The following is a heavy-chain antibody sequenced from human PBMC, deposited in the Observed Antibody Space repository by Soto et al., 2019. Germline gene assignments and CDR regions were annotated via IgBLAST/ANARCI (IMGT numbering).Heavy chain of an antibody. CDR1: GFTFNNYA. D-gene: IGHD3-22*01. Sequence: EVQVLESGGGVVQPGGSLRLSCVASGFTFNNYAMTWVRQAPGKGLEWVSAISATGGSTYYADSVKGRFTISRDKWKNTLYLEMSSLRAGDTAVYYCAKQIEPYYFDTSANDFADYWGQGTLVTVSS. CDR2: ISATGGST. J-gene: IGHJ4*02. CDR3: AKQIEPYYFDTSANDFADY. V-gene: IGHV3-23*01.